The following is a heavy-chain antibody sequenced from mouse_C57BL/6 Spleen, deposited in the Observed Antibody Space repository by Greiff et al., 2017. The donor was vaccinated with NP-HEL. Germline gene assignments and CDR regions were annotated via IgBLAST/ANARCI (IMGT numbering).Heavy chain of an antibody. Sequence: VQLKQSGPGLVAPSQSLSITCTVSGFSLTSYGVHWVRQPPGKGLEWLVVIWSDGSTTYNSALKSRLSISKDNSKSQVFLKMNSLQTDDTAMYYCARHDSNYEGAMDYWGQGTSVTVSS. CDR1: GFSLTSYG. CDR3: ARHDSNYEGAMDY. J-gene: IGHJ4*01. V-gene: IGHV2-6-1*01. CDR2: IWSDGST. D-gene: IGHD2-5*01.